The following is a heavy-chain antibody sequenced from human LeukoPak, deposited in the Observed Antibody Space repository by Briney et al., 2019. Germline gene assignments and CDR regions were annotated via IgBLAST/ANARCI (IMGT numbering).Heavy chain of an antibody. D-gene: IGHD2-21*02. J-gene: IGHJ5*02. CDR3: ARELDCGGDCYSGAGNWFDP. Sequence: GTLRLSCAASGFTFSSYGMSWVRQPPGKGLEWIGHIYYSGSTNYNPSLTSRVTISVDTSKNQFSLKLSSVTAADTAVYYCARELDCGGDCYSGAGNWFDPWGQGTLVTVSS. CDR1: GFTFSSYG. CDR2: IYYSGST. V-gene: IGHV4-59*01.